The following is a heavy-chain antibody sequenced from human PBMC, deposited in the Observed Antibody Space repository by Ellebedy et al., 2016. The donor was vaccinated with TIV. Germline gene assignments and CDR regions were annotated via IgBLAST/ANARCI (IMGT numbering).Heavy chain of an antibody. D-gene: IGHD2-15*01. CDR2: ISSNKNYI. V-gene: IGHV3-21*01. Sequence: GESLKISCAASGFTFSSYSMNWVRQAPGKGLEWVSSISSNKNYIYYAESVKGRFTISRDNAWNSVYLQMNSLRAGDTALYYCVVGDCSGGSCRGSFWGPGTLVTISS. J-gene: IGHJ4*02. CDR1: GFTFSSYS. CDR3: VVGDCSGGSCRGSF.